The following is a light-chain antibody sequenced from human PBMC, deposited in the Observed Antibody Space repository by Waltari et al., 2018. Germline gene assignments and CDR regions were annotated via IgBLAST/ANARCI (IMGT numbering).Light chain of an antibody. CDR3: QQSYDTVLT. CDR1: QTIATY. CDR2: GAS. V-gene: IGKV1-39*01. J-gene: IGKJ4*01. Sequence: DIQMTQSPSSLSASMGDRVTITCRASQTIATYLNWYQQKPGKAPNLLISGASDLQSGVPSRFSGGGSGTDFSLTISSLQPEDFATYYCQQSYDTVLTFGGGTRVEIK.